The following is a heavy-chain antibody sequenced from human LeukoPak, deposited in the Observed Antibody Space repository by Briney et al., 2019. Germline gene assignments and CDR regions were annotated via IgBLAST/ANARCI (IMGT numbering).Heavy chain of an antibody. CDR1: GFTFSNYG. CDR3: AKDMRWFGELRFYGMDV. CDR2: ISGSGGST. V-gene: IGHV3-23*01. J-gene: IGHJ6*02. D-gene: IGHD3-10*01. Sequence: GGSLRLSWAASGFTFSNYGMHWVRHAPGKGLEWVSAISGSGGSTYYADSVKGRFTISRDNSKNTLYLQMNSLRAEDTAVYYCAKDMRWFGELRFYGMDVWGQGTTVTVSS.